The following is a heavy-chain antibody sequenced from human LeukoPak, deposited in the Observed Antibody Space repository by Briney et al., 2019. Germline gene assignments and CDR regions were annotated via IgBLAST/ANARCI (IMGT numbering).Heavy chain of an antibody. CDR2: INPNSGGT. Sequence: ASVKVSCKASGYTFTGYYMHWVRQAPGQGLEWMGRINPNSGGTNYAQKFQGRVTMTRDTSISTAYMELSRLRSDDTAVYYCAREGQDYYESSGYIGYWGQGTLVTVSS. D-gene: IGHD3-22*01. CDR3: AREGQDYYESSGYIGY. J-gene: IGHJ4*02. CDR1: GYTFTGYY. V-gene: IGHV1-2*06.